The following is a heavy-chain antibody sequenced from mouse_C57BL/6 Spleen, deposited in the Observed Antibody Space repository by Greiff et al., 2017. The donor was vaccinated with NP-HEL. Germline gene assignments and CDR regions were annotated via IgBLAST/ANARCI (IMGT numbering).Heavy chain of an antibody. Sequence: QVQLQQPGTELVKPGASVKLSCKASGYTFTSYWMHWVKQRPGQGLEWIGNINPSNGGTNYNEKFKSKATLPVDKSSSTAYMQLSSLTSDDSAVYYGARWWVNYYAMDYWGQGTSVTVSS. CDR1: GYTFTSYW. D-gene: IGHD1-1*02. V-gene: IGHV1-53*01. CDR2: INPSNGGT. CDR3: ARWWVNYYAMDY. J-gene: IGHJ4*01.